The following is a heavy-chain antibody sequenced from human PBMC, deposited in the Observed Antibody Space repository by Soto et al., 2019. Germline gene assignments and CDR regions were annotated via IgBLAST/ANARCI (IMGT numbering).Heavy chain of an antibody. J-gene: IGHJ6*02. V-gene: IGHV5-10-1*01. CDR1: GYSFTSYW. CDR2: IDPSDSYT. Sequence: DSLKISCKGSGYSFTSYWISWVRQMPGKGLEWMGRIDPSDSYTNYSPSFQGHVTISADKSISTAYLQWSSLKASDTAMYYCAIGGIGYCSSTSCLRHYYGMDVWGQGTTVTVSS. D-gene: IGHD2-2*01. CDR3: AIGGIGYCSSTSCLRHYYGMDV.